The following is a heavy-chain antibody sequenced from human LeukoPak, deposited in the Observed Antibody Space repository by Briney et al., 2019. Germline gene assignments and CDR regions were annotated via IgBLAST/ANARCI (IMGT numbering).Heavy chain of an antibody. D-gene: IGHD3-10*01. CDR1: GGSFSGYY. Sequence: SETLSLTCAVSGGSFSGYYWSWIRQPPGKGLEWIGEINHSGSTNYNPSLKSRVTISVDTSKNQFSLKLSSVTAADTAVYYCARGYLWFGEILSWYYYGMDVWGQGTTVTVSS. CDR3: ARGYLWFGEILSWYYYGMDV. CDR2: INHSGST. V-gene: IGHV4-34*01. J-gene: IGHJ6*02.